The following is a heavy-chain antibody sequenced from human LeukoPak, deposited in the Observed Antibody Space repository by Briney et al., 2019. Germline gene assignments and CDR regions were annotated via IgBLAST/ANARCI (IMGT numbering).Heavy chain of an antibody. Sequence: GGSLRLSCAASGFSFSSYAMTWVRQAPGKGLEWVSSISSSSYIYYADSVKGRFTISRDNAKNSLYLQMNSLRAEDTAVYYCARDWDCGSGTRWGQGTLVTVSS. J-gene: IGHJ4*02. D-gene: IGHD3-10*01. CDR3: ARDWDCGSGTR. V-gene: IGHV3-21*01. CDR2: ISSSSYI. CDR1: GFSFSSYA.